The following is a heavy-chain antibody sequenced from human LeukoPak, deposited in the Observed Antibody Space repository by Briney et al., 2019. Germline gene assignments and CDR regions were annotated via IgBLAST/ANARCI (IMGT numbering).Heavy chain of an antibody. J-gene: IGHJ4*02. V-gene: IGHV3-21*01. D-gene: IGHD3-9*01. CDR1: GFTFSTYS. CDR2: IRSTSSHI. CDR3: ARNNIFLDY. Sequence: PGGSLRLSCAASGFTFSTYSMNWVRQAPGKGLEWVSYIRSTSSHIDYADSVKGRFTISRDNAKNSVYLQMSSLRVEDMAVYYCARNNIFLDYWGQGILVTVSS.